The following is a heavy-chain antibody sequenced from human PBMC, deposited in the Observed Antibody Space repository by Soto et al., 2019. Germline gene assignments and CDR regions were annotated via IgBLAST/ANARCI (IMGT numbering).Heavy chain of an antibody. D-gene: IGHD2-15*01. CDR3: ARATKYCSGGSCYSDWYFDL. J-gene: IGHJ2*01. CDR1: GYTFTSYD. V-gene: IGHV1-8*01. CDR2: MNPNSGNT. Sequence: QVQLVQSGAEVKKPGASVKVSCKASGYTFTSYDINWVRQATGQGLEWMGWMNPNSGNTGYAQKFQGRVTMTRNTSISTAYMELSSLRSEDTAVYYCARATKYCSGGSCYSDWYFDLWGRGTLVTVS.